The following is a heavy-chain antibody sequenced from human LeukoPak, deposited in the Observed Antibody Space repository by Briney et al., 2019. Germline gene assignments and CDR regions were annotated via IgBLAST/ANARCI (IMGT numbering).Heavy chain of an antibody. CDR1: GGSMSSGVYY. V-gene: IGHV4-31*03. D-gene: IGHD5-12*01. Sequence: PSETLSLTCTVSGGSMSSGVYYWSWIRQHPGKGLEWIGYIYYSGTTYYNPPLKSRVTISVDTSKNQFSLKLSSVTAADTAVYYCARGRVATIIGVFDYWGQGTLVTVSS. CDR2: IYYSGTT. J-gene: IGHJ4*02. CDR3: ARGRVATIIGVFDY.